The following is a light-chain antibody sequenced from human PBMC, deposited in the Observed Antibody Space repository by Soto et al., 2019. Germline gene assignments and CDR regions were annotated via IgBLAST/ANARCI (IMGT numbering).Light chain of an antibody. Sequence: QSALTQPASVSASLGQSITISCTGSSSDIGTYTFVSWYQQHPGKVPKLMVYDVVNRPSGVSNRFSGSKSGNTASLTISGLQAEDEADYYCSSYTTSSTVLFGGGTKVTVL. CDR3: SSYTTSSTVL. J-gene: IGLJ2*01. CDR2: DVV. CDR1: SSDIGTYTF. V-gene: IGLV2-14*03.